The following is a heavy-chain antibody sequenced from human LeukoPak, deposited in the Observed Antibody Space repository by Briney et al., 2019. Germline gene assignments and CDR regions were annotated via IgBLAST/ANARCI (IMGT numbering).Heavy chain of an antibody. CDR1: GFTFSSYS. V-gene: IGHV3-48*01. D-gene: IGHD1-26*01. CDR3: ARDTGGRY. CDR2: ISSGSSTI. Sequence: PGGSLRLSCVASGFTFSSYSMNWVRQAPGKGLEWLSYISSGSSTIYYADSVKGRFTISRDNSKNTLYLQMNSLRAEDTAVYYCARDTGGRYWGQGTLVTVSS. J-gene: IGHJ4*02.